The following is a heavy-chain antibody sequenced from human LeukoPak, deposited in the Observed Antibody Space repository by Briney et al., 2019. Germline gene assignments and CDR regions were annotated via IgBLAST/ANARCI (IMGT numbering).Heavy chain of an antibody. Sequence: SETLSLTCTVSGGSISSYYWSWIRQPPGKGLEWIGYIYYSGSTNYNSSLKSRVTISVDTSKNQFSLKLSSVTAADTAVYYCARESYDSSGYYDASDIWGQGTMVTVSS. CDR1: GGSISSYY. J-gene: IGHJ3*02. V-gene: IGHV4-59*01. CDR3: ARESYDSSGYYDASDI. D-gene: IGHD3-22*01. CDR2: IYYSGST.